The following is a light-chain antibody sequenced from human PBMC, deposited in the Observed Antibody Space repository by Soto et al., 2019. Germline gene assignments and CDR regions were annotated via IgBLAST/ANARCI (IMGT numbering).Light chain of an antibody. J-gene: IGKJ1*01. CDR2: GAS. CDR1: QSFSSTY. V-gene: IGKV3-20*01. CDR3: QQYAST. Sequence: EIVLTQSPGTLSLSPGERATLSCRASQSFSSTYLAWYQQKPGQAPRLLIYGASIRATGIPDRFSGSGSGTDFTLTISSLEPEDFAVYYCQQYASTFGQGTKVEIK.